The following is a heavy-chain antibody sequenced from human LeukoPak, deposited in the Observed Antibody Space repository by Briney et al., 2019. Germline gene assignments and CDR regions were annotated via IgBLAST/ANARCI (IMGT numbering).Heavy chain of an antibody. CDR1: GFTFTSSA. J-gene: IGHJ4*02. CDR2: IVVGSGNT. V-gene: IGHV1-58*02. CDR3: ARVASSYCSGGSCDGIDY. Sequence: GASVKVSCKASGFTFTSSAMQWVRQARGQRLEWIGWIVVGSGNTNYAQKFQERVTITRDMSTSTAYMELSSLRSEDTAVYYCARVASSYCSGGSCDGIDYWGQGTLVTVSS. D-gene: IGHD2-15*01.